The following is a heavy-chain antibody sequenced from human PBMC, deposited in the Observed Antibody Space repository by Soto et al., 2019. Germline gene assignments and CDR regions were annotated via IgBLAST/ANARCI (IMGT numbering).Heavy chain of an antibody. Sequence: EVQLLESGGGLVQPGGSLRLSCAASGFTFRSYAMNWVRQAPGKGLEWVSVISGSGGSTYYADSVKGRFTISRDNSKNPLSLQMNSLRAEDTAVYYCARRGPGTYFDHWGQGTLVTVSS. CDR3: ARRGPGTYFDH. D-gene: IGHD6-13*01. V-gene: IGHV3-23*01. J-gene: IGHJ4*02. CDR2: ISGSGGST. CDR1: GFTFRSYA.